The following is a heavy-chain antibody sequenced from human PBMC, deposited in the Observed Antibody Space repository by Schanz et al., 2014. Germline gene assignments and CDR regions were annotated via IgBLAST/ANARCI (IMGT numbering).Heavy chain of an antibody. V-gene: IGHV4-59*02. Sequence: QVQLQESGPGLVKPSETLSLTCTVSGGSVSTYYWHWIRQPPGKGLEWIGYIHYSGNTNYNPSLKSRVTISLDTSKNQFSLKVNSVTAADTAAYYCAREYSSFDYGGQGTLVTVSS. D-gene: IGHD6-19*01. CDR2: IHYSGNT. CDR3: AREYSSFDY. CDR1: GGSVSTYY. J-gene: IGHJ4*02.